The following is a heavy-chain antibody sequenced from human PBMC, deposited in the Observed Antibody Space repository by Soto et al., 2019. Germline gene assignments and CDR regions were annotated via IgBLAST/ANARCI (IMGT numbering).Heavy chain of an antibody. CDR3: ARARGGYRDTAALDP. J-gene: IGHJ5*02. CDR2: IYYTGST. D-gene: IGHD3-16*02. Sequence: SETLSLTCTVSGGSISSGDYYWSWIRQPPWKGLEWIGYIYYTGSTYYTPSLKSRVTISVDTSKNQFSLTLSSVTAADTAVYFCARARGGYRDTAALDPWGQGTLVNVPS. CDR1: GGSISSGDYY. V-gene: IGHV4-30-4*01.